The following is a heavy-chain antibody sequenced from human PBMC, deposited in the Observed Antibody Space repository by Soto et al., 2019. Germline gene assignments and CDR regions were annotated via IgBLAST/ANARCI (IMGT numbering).Heavy chain of an antibody. J-gene: IGHJ6*02. Sequence: AGVVLGLSCSASGFTFSSYELNWVRQAPGKGLEWVSYISTSGRTTYYADSVKGRFTISRDNAQNSLYLQMNSLRAEDTAVYYCARDYEDSRSFFHYSYGMDVWGQGTTVTVSS. CDR2: ISTSGRTT. CDR1: GFTFSSYE. V-gene: IGHV3-48*03. CDR3: ARDYEDSRSFFHYSYGMDV. D-gene: IGHD6-6*01.